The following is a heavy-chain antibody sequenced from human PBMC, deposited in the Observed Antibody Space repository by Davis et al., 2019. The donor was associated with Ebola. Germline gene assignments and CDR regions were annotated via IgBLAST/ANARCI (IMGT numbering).Heavy chain of an antibody. CDR3: ARDRKGYFDL. CDR1: GYTFTNYF. J-gene: IGHJ2*01. V-gene: IGHV1-2*02. Sequence: ASVKVSCKTSGYTFTNYFIHWVRQAPGQGLEWMGRINSNNGDTNYAQKFQGRVTMTRDTSISTTYLELSSLRSDDTAMYYCARDRKGYFDLWGRGTLVTVSS. CDR2: INSNNGDT.